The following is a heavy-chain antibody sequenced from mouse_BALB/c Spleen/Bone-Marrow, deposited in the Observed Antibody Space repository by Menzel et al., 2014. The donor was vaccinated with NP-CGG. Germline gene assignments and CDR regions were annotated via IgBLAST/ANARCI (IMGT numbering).Heavy chain of an antibody. CDR3: ARHAYYDQTEVSFIY. D-gene: IGHD2-4*01. CDR2: ISGGGSYT. J-gene: IGHJ3*01. V-gene: IGHV5-9-2*01. Sequence: EVKLMESGGGLVKSGGSLELSCAASGFTFSNCGMSWVRQTPEKRLEWVATISGGGSYTFYSDSVKGRFTISRDNAKNNLYLQLSSLRSEDTAVYYCARHAYYDQTEVSFIYWGQGTLVTVSA. CDR1: GFTFSNCG.